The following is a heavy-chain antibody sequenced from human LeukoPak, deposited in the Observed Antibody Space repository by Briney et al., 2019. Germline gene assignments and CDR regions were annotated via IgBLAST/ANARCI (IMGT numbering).Heavy chain of an antibody. Sequence: GASVKVSCKASGYRFTNYYIHWVRQAPGQGLEWMGWIHPNSGGTNYEQKFQGRVTMTRDTSISTAYMELSRLRSDDTAVYYCARGAWYGDLDYWGQGTLGTVSS. CDR3: ARGAWYGDLDY. CDR2: IHPNSGGT. J-gene: IGHJ4*02. D-gene: IGHD4-17*01. CDR1: GYRFTNYY. V-gene: IGHV1-2*02.